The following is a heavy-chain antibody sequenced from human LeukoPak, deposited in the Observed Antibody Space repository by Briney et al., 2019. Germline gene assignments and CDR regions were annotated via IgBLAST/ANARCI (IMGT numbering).Heavy chain of an antibody. D-gene: IGHD2-2*02. Sequence: PGGSLRLSCAASGFTFSSYAMHWARQAPGKGLEWVAVISYDGSNKYYADSVKGRFTISRDNSKNTLYLQMNSLRAEDTAVYYCARRSVPAAIGSWFDPWGQGTLVTVSS. CDR2: ISYDGSNK. J-gene: IGHJ5*02. CDR1: GFTFSSYA. CDR3: ARRSVPAAIGSWFDP. V-gene: IGHV3-30*04.